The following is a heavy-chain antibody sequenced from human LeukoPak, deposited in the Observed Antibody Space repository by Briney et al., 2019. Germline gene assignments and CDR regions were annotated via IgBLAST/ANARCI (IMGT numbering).Heavy chain of an antibody. CDR1: GFTFSTYW. Sequence: PGGSLRLSCAASGFTFSTYWMHWVRQAPGKGLVWVSRINSDVGATNYADSVKGRFTISRDNAKNTLSLQMNSLRAEDTALYYCARANAYGMDVWGQGTTVTVSS. V-gene: IGHV3-74*01. CDR2: INSDVGAT. D-gene: IGHD2-8*01. J-gene: IGHJ6*02. CDR3: ARANAYGMDV.